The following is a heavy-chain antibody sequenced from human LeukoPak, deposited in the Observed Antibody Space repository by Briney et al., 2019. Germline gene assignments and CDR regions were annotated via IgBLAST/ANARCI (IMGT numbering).Heavy chain of an antibody. D-gene: IGHD3-16*01. V-gene: IGHV1-46*01. CDR3: AADLASRPGYYFDY. Sequence: AASVKVSCKASGYTFTSYYMHWVRQAPGQGLEWMGIINPSGGSTSYAQKFQGRATLTRATSTSTVYMELSSLRSEDTAVYYCAADLASRPGYYFDYGGQGPLVTVSS. J-gene: IGHJ4*02. CDR1: GYTFTSYY. CDR2: INPSGGST.